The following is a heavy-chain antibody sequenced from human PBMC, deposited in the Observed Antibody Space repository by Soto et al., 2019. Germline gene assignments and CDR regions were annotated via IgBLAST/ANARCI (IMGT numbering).Heavy chain of an antibody. V-gene: IGHV4-4*07. CDR1: GGSISSYY. CDR2: IYTSGST. Sequence: SETLSLTCTVSGGSISSYYWSWIRQPAGKGLEWIGRIYTSGSTNYDPSLKSRVTMSVDTSKNQFSLKLSSVTAADTAVYYCARVGRLELQGGAFDIWGQGTMVTVS. D-gene: IGHD1-7*01. CDR3: ARVGRLELQGGAFDI. J-gene: IGHJ3*02.